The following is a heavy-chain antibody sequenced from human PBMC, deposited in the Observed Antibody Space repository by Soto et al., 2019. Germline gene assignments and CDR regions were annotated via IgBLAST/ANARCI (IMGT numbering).Heavy chain of an antibody. Sequence: SVKVSCKASGGTFSSYTISWVRQAPGQGLEWMGRIIPILGIANYAQKFQGRVTITADKSTSTAHMELSSLRSEDTAVYYCARDQSYGSGSYYFNWFDPWGQGTLVTVSS. J-gene: IGHJ5*02. V-gene: IGHV1-69*04. CDR1: GGTFSSYT. D-gene: IGHD3-10*01. CDR3: ARDQSYGSGSYYFNWFDP. CDR2: IIPILGIA.